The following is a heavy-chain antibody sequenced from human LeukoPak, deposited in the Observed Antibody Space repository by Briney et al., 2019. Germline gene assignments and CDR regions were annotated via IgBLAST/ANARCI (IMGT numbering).Heavy chain of an antibody. CDR1: GFAFSSYA. CDR2: ISASGGST. CDR3: AKRGYCSSSCYGPPRTTDY. J-gene: IGHJ4*02. Sequence: GGSLRPSCAASGFAFSSYAMSWVRQAPGKGLEWVSIISASGGSTYDADSVKGRFTISRDNSKNTLYLQMNSLRAEDTAVYYCAKRGYCSSSCYGPPRTTDYWGQGTLVTVSS. D-gene: IGHD2-2*01. V-gene: IGHV3-23*01.